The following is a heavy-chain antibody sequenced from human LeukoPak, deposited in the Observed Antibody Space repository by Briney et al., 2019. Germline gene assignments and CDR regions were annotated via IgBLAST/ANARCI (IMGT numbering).Heavy chain of an antibody. J-gene: IGHJ4*02. V-gene: IGHV4-30-2*01. CDR1: GGSISSGGYS. CDR2: IYHSGST. Sequence: SQTLSLTCAVSGGSISSGGYSWSWIRQPPGKGLEWIGYIYHSGSTYYNPSLKSRVTISVDRSKNQLSLQLNSMTPEDTAVYYCAREGSEGYLFDYWGQGTLVTVSS. CDR3: AREGSEGYLFDY. D-gene: IGHD1-1*01.